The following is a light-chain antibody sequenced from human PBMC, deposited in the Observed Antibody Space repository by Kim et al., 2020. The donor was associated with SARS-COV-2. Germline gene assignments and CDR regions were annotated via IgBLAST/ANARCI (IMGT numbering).Light chain of an antibody. CDR1: SLRSYY. J-gene: IGLJ3*02. Sequence: SSELTQDPVRSVALAQTDRITCQGDSLRSYYATWYQQKPRQAPVLVIYGRNNRPSGIPDRFSGSASGNTASLTISGTQAEDEADFYCQSRDSGGRVMFGGGTQLSVL. CDR3: QSRDSGGRVM. CDR2: GRN. V-gene: IGLV3-19*01.